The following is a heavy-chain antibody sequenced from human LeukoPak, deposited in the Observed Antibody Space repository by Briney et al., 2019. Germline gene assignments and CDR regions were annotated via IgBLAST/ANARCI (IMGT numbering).Heavy chain of an antibody. CDR2: INPNSGGT. CDR3: ARDICSSTGCSFDY. D-gene: IGHD2-2*01. J-gene: IGHJ4*02. CDR1: GYTFTGYY. V-gene: IGHV1-2*02. Sequence: ASVKVSCKASGYTFTGYYMHWVRQAPGQGLEWMGWINPNSGGTNYAQKFQGRVTMTRDTSISTAYMELSRLRSDDTAVYYCARDICSSTGCSFDYWGQGTLVTVSS.